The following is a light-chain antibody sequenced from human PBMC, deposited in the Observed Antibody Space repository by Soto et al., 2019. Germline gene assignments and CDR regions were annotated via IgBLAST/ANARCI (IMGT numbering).Light chain of an antibody. V-gene: IGKV3-20*01. CDR3: QQYGSSLSIT. Sequence: EIALTQSPGILSLSPGERATLSCRASQSLSSTHLAWYQQKPGQAPRLLIYGASSRATGIPDRFSGSGSGTDFTLTISRLEPEDFAVYYCQQYGSSLSITFGQGTRLEIK. CDR2: GAS. CDR1: QSLSSTH. J-gene: IGKJ5*01.